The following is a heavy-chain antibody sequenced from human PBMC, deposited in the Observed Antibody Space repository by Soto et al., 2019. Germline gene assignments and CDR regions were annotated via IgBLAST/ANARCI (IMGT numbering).Heavy chain of an antibody. D-gene: IGHD6-19*01. J-gene: IGHJ4*02. CDR1: GHTFTSYG. CDR3: ARDGGSGTTYFDY. V-gene: IGHV1-18*01. CDR2: ISAYNGNT. Sequence: VKVSCKASGHTFTSYGISWVRQAPGQGLEWMGWISAYNGNTNYADSVKGRFTISRDNSKNTLYLQMNSLRAEDTAVYYCARDGGSGTTYFDYWGQGTRVTVSS.